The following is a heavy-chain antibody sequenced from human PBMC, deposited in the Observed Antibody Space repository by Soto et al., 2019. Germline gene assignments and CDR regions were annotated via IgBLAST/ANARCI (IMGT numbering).Heavy chain of an antibody. CDR3: AKEDGAGVTS. V-gene: IGHV1-69*04. J-gene: IGHJ4*02. CDR2: IFPLLAMV. D-gene: IGHD1-26*01. Sequence: QVHLVQSGAEMKKPGSSVKVSCKVSGGDLTNSGISWVRQAPGQGLEWMGGIFPLLAMVDYSQKFQGRVTITADESTNTAYMDLASLRSEATAVYYCAKEDGAGVTSWGQGTLVIVSP. CDR1: GGDLTNSG.